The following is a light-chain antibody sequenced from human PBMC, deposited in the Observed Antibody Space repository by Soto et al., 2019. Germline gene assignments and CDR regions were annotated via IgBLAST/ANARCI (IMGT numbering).Light chain of an antibody. CDR2: DAS. J-gene: IGKJ5*01. CDR3: YQLNSFPFT. V-gene: IGKV1-13*02. CDR1: QGISSA. Sequence: AIQLTQSPSSLSASVGDRVTITCRASQGISSALAWYQQKLGKAPKFLIYDASSLESGVPSRFSGSGSGTDFTLTISSLQPADFATYYSYQLNSFPFTFGQGTRLEIK.